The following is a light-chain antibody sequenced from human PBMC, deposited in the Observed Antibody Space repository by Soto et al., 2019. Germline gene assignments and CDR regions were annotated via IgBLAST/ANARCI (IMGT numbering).Light chain of an antibody. J-gene: IGLJ1*01. V-gene: IGLV1-40*01. Sequence: QSVLTQPPSVSGAPGQRVTISCTGSSSNIGADYDVHWYRQLPGAAPKRLINGNSYRPSGVPDRSSGSQSGPSAYLAIPGLQAEGVADYYCYSYASSLSHNYVFGTGTKVTVL. CDR1: SSNIGADYD. CDR3: YSYASSLSHNYV. CDR2: GNS.